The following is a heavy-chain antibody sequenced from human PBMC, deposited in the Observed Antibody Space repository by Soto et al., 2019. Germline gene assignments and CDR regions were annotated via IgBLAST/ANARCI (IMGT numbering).Heavy chain of an antibody. CDR3: ARPRNYGGSSDGFCFNY. V-gene: IGHV4-31*03. Sequence: PSETLSLTCTVSGGSISSGGYYWSWIRQLPGKGLEWIGHIHYSGTTYYNPSLKSRVTISVDTSKNEFSLKLSSVTAADTAVYYCARPRNYGGSSDGFCFNYWGQGTLVTVSS. CDR1: GGSISSGGYY. J-gene: IGHJ4*02. CDR2: IHYSGTT. D-gene: IGHD4-17*01.